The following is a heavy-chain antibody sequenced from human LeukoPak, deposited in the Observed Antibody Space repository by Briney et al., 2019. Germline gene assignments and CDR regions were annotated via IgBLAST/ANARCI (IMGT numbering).Heavy chain of an antibody. CDR2: IYYSGST. D-gene: IGHD2-15*01. CDR1: GGPISSYY. V-gene: IGHV4-59*01. J-gene: IGHJ4*02. Sequence: PPETLSLTCTVSGGPISSYYWSWIRQPPGKGLEWIGYIYYSGSTNYNPSLKSRVTISVDTFKNQFSLKLSSVTAADTAVYYCARTNCSGGSCYSDYWGQGTLVTVSS. CDR3: ARTNCSGGSCYSDY.